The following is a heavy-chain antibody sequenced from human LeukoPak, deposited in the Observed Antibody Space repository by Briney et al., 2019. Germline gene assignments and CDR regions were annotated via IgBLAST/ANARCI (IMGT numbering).Heavy chain of an antibody. CDR3: ARAIHGSCFDY. CDR1: GGSISSYY. J-gene: IGHJ4*02. Sequence: SETLSLTCTVSGGSISSYYWSWVRQPAGKGVEWSGRIYTSVSTNYNPSLKSRVTMSVDTSKNQFSLKLSSVTAADTAVYSCARAIHGSCFDYWGQGTLVTVSS. D-gene: IGHD2-15*01. V-gene: IGHV4-4*07. CDR2: IYTSVST.